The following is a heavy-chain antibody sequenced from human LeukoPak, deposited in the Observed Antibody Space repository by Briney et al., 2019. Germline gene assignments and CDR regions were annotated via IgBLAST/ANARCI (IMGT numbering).Heavy chain of an antibody. CDR1: GLTLRSFW. Sequence: GGSLRLSCAVSGLTLRSFWMSGVRQAPRKGREWGANINQGGSEKYFVDSVGRRFTISRENSKHSLHREMNTLGAEDTALYYCARETDGRFFDYWGQGTLVTVSS. D-gene: IGHD5-24*01. CDR3: ARETDGRFFDY. CDR2: INQGGSEK. J-gene: IGHJ4*02. V-gene: IGHV3-7*01.